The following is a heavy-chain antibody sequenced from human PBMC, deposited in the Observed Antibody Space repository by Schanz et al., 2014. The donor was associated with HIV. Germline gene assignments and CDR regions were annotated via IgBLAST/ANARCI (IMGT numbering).Heavy chain of an antibody. D-gene: IGHD2-21*02. CDR3: ARGSSGGDSAAEYFRH. V-gene: IGHV4-31*11. Sequence: QVQLQESGPGLVKPSQTLSLTCVVSGGSISSGGHFWSWIRQHPGKGLEWIGYIYYSGSTNYNPSLKSRVAISVDTSKTQCSLGLGSVPPADTAIYFCARGSSGGDSAAEYFRHWGQGTLVTVSS. CDR1: GGSISSGGHF. J-gene: IGHJ1*01. CDR2: IYYSGST.